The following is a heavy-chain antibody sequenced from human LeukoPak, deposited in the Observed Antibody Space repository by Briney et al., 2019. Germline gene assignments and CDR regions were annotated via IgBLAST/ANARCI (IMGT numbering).Heavy chain of an antibody. CDR1: GFTVSSNY. J-gene: IGHJ4*02. CDR3: ARDRPSGGYNL. D-gene: IGHD5-24*01. Sequence: GGSLRLSCAASGFTVSSNYMGWVRQAPGKGLEWVSVIYSGGSTYYADSVKGRFTISRDNSKNTLYLQMNGLRAEDTAVYYCARDRPSGGYNLWGQGTLVTVSS. V-gene: IGHV3-66*01. CDR2: IYSGGST.